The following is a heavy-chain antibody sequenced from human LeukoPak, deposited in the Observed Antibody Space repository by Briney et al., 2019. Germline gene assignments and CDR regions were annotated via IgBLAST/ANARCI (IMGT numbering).Heavy chain of an antibody. J-gene: IGHJ4*02. CDR3: AKGGGLWFGELFDY. D-gene: IGHD3-10*01. Sequence: GGSERLLCAASGYTYSSYDVSWARQARGKALECVSDFSDSGGSILYADSVERGFPISRENSKNTLYLQMNSLRAEDTAIYYCAKGGGLWFGELFDYWGQGTLVTVSS. V-gene: IGHV3-23*01. CDR1: GYTYSSYD. CDR2: FSDSGGSI.